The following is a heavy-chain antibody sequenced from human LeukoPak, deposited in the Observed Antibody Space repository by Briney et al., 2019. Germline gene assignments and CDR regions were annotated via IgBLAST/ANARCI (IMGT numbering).Heavy chain of an antibody. Sequence: GASVKASRKASGYTFTSYDINWVRQATGQGLEWMGWMNPNSGNTGYAQKFQGRVTITRNTSISTAYMELSSLRSEDTAVYYCARRKLNNGIYDYWGQGTLVTVSS. J-gene: IGHJ4*02. D-gene: IGHD2/OR15-2a*01. CDR2: MNPNSGNT. V-gene: IGHV1-8*03. CDR3: ARRKLNNGIYDY. CDR1: GYTFTSYD.